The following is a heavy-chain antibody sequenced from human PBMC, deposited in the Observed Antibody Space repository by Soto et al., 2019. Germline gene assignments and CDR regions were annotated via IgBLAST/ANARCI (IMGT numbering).Heavy chain of an antibody. CDR3: AREIHSRPLGVSRFLEWLQQDLYYYYGMDV. CDR2: ISGSGGST. D-gene: IGHD3-3*01. V-gene: IGHV3-23*01. CDR1: GFTFSSYA. J-gene: IGHJ6*02. Sequence: PGGSLRLSCAASGFTFSSYAMSWVRQAPGKGLEWVSAISGSGGSTYYADSVKGRFTISRDNSKNTLYLQMNSLRAEDTAVYYCAREIHSRPLGVSRFLEWLQQDLYYYYGMDVWGQGTTVTVSS.